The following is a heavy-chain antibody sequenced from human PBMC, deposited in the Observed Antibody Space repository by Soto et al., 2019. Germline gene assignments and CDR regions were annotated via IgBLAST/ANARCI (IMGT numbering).Heavy chain of an antibody. J-gene: IGHJ4*02. CDR3: AKWGRDDVRRSDLAH. CDR1: GDSITASYSN. V-gene: IGHV4-39*01. D-gene: IGHD3-16*01. CDR2: LYYSGTT. Sequence: PSETLSLTCTVSGDSITASYSNWAWIRQPPGKGLEWIGTLYYSGTTSQNPPLRSRITISGDTSRNQFSLNLRSVTAADSGVYYCAKWGRDDVRRSDLAHWGQGTLVTSPQ.